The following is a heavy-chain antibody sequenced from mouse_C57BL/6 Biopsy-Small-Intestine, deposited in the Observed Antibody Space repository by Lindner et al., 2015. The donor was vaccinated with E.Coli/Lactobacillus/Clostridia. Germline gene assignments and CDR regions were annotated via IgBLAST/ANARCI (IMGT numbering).Heavy chain of an antibody. V-gene: IGHV1-9*01. CDR3: ARGGYAVDY. Sequence: VQLQESGAELMKPGASVKLSCKATGYTFTGYWIEWIKQRPGHGLEWIGEIFPGTDNTNYNEKFKGKATFTADASSNTAYMQLSSLTTEDSAIYYCARGGYAVDYWGQGTSVTVSS. CDR2: IFPGTDNT. J-gene: IGHJ4*01. CDR1: GYTFTGYW.